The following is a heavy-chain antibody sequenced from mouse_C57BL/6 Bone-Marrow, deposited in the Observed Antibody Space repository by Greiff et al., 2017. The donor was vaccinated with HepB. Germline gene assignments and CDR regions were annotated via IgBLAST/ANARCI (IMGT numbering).Heavy chain of an antibody. CDR1: GYSFTGYY. CDR3: ARGDWETY. Sequence: VQLQQSGPELVKPGASVKISCKASGYSFTGYYMNWVKQSPEKSLEWIGEINPSTGGTTYNQKFKAKATLTVDKSSSTAYMQLKSLTSEDSAVYYCARGDWETYWGQGTLVTVSA. J-gene: IGHJ3*01. CDR2: INPSTGGT. D-gene: IGHD4-1*01. V-gene: IGHV1-42*01.